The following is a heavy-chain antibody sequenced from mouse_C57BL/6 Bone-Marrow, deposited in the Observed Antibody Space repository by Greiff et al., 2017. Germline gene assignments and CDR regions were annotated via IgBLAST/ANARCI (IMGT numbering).Heavy chain of an antibody. Sequence: VQLQQSGAELAKPGASVKLSCKASGYTFTSYWMHWVKQRPGQGLEWIGYIHPSSGYTKYNQKFKDKATLTADKSSRTAYMQLSSLTYEDSAVYYCARCHYYGSSYAWFADWGQGTLVTVSA. CDR1: GYTFTSYW. V-gene: IGHV1-7*01. D-gene: IGHD1-1*01. J-gene: IGHJ3*01. CDR3: ARCHYYGSSYAWFAD. CDR2: IHPSSGYT.